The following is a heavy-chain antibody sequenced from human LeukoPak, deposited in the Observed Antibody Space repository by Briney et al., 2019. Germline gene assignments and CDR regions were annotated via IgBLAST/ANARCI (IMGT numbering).Heavy chain of an antibody. CDR1: GLTFSSYA. J-gene: IGHJ3*02. CDR2: ISSNGGST. V-gene: IGHV3-64*01. Sequence: PGGSLRLSCAASGLTFSSYAMHWVRQAPGKGLEYVSAISSNGGSTYHANSVKGRFPISRDNSKNTLYLQMGSLRAEDMAVYYCAREEHGPKFGAFDIWGQGTMVTVSS. D-gene: IGHD1/OR15-1a*01. CDR3: AREEHGPKFGAFDI.